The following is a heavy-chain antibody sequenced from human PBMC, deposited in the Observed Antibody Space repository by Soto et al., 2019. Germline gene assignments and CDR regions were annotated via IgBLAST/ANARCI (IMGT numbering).Heavy chain of an antibody. V-gene: IGHV1-3*01. CDR2: INAANGDT. Sequence: ASVKVSCKXSGYTFTSYGIHWVRQAPGQRLEWMGWINAANGDTKYSPKFQGRVTVTRDTSASTAYMELSSLRSEDTAVYYCVRRHVSATGIDWFDPWGQGTLVTVSS. CDR3: VRRHVSATGIDWFDP. CDR1: GYTFTSYG. J-gene: IGHJ5*02. D-gene: IGHD6-13*01.